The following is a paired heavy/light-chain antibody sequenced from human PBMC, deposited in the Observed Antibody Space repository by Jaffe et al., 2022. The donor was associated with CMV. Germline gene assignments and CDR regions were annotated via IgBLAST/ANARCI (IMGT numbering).Heavy chain of an antibody. CDR1: GFTFDDYA. J-gene: IGHJ2*01. D-gene: IGHD4-17*01. CDR3: AKVSNAMTTVTTPPNWYFDL. V-gene: IGHV3-9*01. Sequence: EVQLVESGGGLVQPGRSLRLSCAASGFTFDDYAMHWVRQAPGKGLEWVSGISWNSGSIGYADSVKGRFTISRDNAKNSLYLQMNSLRAEDTALYYCAKVSNAMTTVTTPPNWYFDLWGRGTLVTVSS. CDR2: ISWNSGSI.
Light chain of an antibody. V-gene: IGKV1-39*01. CDR3: QQSYSQLTLGWT. Sequence: DIQMTQSPSSLSASVGDRVTITCRASQSISSYLNWYQQKPGKAPKLLIYAASSLQSGVPSRFSGSGSGTDFTLTISSLQPEDFATYYCQQSYSQLTLGWTFGQGTKVEIK. CDR1: QSISSY. CDR2: AAS. J-gene: IGKJ1*01.